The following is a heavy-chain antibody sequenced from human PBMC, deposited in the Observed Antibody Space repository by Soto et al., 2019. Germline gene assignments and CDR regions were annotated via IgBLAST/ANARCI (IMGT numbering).Heavy chain of an antibody. Sequence: SETLSLTCTVSGGSISSYYWSWIRQPPGKGLEWIGYIYYSGSTNYNSSLKSRVTISVDTSKNQFSLKLSSVTAADTAVYYCAGQPTAGSYYDLGSYYYYYAMDVWGQGTTVTVSS. V-gene: IGHV4-59*08. D-gene: IGHD3-10*01. CDR1: GGSISSYY. J-gene: IGHJ6*02. CDR3: AGQPTAGSYYDLGSYYYYYAMDV. CDR2: IYYSGST.